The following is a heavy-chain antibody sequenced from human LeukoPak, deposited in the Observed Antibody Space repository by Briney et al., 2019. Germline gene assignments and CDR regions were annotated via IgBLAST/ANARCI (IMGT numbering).Heavy chain of an antibody. CDR3: ARDKREYSSDYYYYMDV. CDR2: ISSSGSTI. Sequence: GGSLRLSCAASGFTFDDYAMHWVRQAPGKGLEWASYISSSGSTIYYADSVKGRFTNSRDNAKNSLYLQMNSLRAEDTAVYYCARDKREYSSDYYYYMDVWGKGTTVTVSS. J-gene: IGHJ6*03. CDR1: GFTFDDYA. D-gene: IGHD6-6*01. V-gene: IGHV3-11*01.